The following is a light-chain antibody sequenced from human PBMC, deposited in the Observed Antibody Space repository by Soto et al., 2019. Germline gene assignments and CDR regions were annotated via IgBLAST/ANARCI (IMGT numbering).Light chain of an antibody. CDR3: QQYDNLLLT. V-gene: IGKV1-33*01. J-gene: IGKJ4*01. CDR1: QDISNY. Sequence: DIQMTQSPSSLSASVGDRVTITCQASQDISNYLNWYQQKPGKAPKLLIYDASNLETGVPSRFSGSGSGTDFTFTISSLQPEDIATYYCQQYDNLLLTFCGGTKVEIK. CDR2: DAS.